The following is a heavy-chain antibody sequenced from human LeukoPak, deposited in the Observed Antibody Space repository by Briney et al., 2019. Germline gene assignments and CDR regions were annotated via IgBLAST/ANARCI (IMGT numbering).Heavy chain of an antibody. D-gene: IGHD7-27*01. CDR1: GVSISSYY. Sequence: SETLSLTCTVSGVSISSYYWSWIRQPPGKGLEWIGYIYYSGSTNYNPSLKSRVTISVDTSKNQFSLKLSSVTAADTAVYYCARDRNWDYFDYWGQGTLVTVSS. CDR2: IYYSGST. J-gene: IGHJ4*02. V-gene: IGHV4-59*01. CDR3: ARDRNWDYFDY.